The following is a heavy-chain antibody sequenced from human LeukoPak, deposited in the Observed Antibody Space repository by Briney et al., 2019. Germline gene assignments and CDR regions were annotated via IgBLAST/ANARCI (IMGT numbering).Heavy chain of an antibody. CDR1: GFTFSSYG. J-gene: IGHJ4*02. CDR2: IWYDGSNK. V-gene: IGHV3-33*01. D-gene: IGHD2-21*02. Sequence: PGRSLRLPCAASGFTFSSYGMHWVRQAPGKGLEWVAVIWYDGSNKYYADSVKGRFTISRDNSKNTLYMQMNRLRAEDTAVYYCARVHDCGGDCYPGHFDYWGQGTLVTVSS. CDR3: ARVHDCGGDCYPGHFDY.